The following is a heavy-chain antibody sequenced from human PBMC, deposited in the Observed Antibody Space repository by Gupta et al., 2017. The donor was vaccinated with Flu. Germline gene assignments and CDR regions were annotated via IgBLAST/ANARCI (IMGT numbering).Heavy chain of an antibody. J-gene: IGHJ4*02. V-gene: IGHV4-59*01. D-gene: IGHD2-21*01. CDR3: ARGGSRVTTATILDY. Sequence: WNWIRQPPGKGLEWIGYVHYSGRTNYNPSLKSRVSISVATSMNQLSLRLDSVTTADTVVYYCARGGSRVTTATILDYWGRGTLVTVSS. CDR2: VHYSGRT.